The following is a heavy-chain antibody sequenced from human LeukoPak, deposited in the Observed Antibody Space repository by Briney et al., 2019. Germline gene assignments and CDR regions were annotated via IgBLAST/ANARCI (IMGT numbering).Heavy chain of an antibody. Sequence: SETLSLTCTVSGGSISSGSYYWSWTRQPAGKGLEWIGRIYTSGSTNYNPSLKSRVTISVDTSKNQFSLKLSSVTAADTAVYYCARVREQLPSGGGAFDIWGQGTMVTVSS. CDR2: IYTSGST. D-gene: IGHD6-13*01. CDR1: GGSISSGSYY. V-gene: IGHV4-61*02. CDR3: ARVREQLPSGGGAFDI. J-gene: IGHJ3*02.